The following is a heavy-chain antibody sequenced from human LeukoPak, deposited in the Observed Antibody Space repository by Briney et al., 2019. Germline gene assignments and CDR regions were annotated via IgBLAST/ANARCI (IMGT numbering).Heavy chain of an antibody. CDR2: INPNSGGT. D-gene: IGHD3-22*01. J-gene: IGHJ4*02. Sequence: ASVKVSCKASGSTFTGYYMHWVRQAPGQGLEWMGWINPNSGGTNYAQKFQGRVTMTRDTSISTAYMELSRLRSDDTAVYYCARGAMIVVVITTFVPFDYWGQGTLVTVSS. V-gene: IGHV1-2*02. CDR3: ARGAMIVVVITTFVPFDY. CDR1: GSTFTGYY.